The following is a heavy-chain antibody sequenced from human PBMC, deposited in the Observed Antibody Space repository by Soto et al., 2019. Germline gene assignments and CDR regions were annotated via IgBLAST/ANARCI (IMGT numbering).Heavy chain of an antibody. J-gene: IGHJ5*02. V-gene: IGHV1-2*02. CDR1: GYTFTGYY. D-gene: IGHD6-19*01. Sequence: GASVKVSCKASGYTFTGYYMHWVRQAPGQGLEWMGWINPNSGGTNYAQKFQGRVTMTRDTSISTAYMELSRLRSDDTAVYYCARVVPRIAVAGSNWFDPWGQGTLVTVSS. CDR3: ARVVPRIAVAGSNWFDP. CDR2: INPNSGGT.